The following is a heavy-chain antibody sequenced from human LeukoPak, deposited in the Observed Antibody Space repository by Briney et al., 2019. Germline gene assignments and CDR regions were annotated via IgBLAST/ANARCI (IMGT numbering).Heavy chain of an antibody. J-gene: IGHJ2*01. Sequence: GESLKISCKGSGYSFTSYWISWVRQMPGKGLEWMGRIDPSDSYTNYSPSFQGHVTFSADKSISTAYLQWSSLKASDTAVYYCARHRGYCSSTSCYTYWYFDLWGRGTLVTVSS. V-gene: IGHV5-10-1*01. D-gene: IGHD2-2*02. CDR2: IDPSDSYT. CDR3: ARHRGYCSSTSCYTYWYFDL. CDR1: GYSFTSYW.